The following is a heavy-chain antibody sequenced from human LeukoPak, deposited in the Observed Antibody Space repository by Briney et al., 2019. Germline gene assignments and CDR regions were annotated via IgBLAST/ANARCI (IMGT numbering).Heavy chain of an antibody. CDR1: GGSISSGGYY. CDR2: IYYSGST. D-gene: IGHD4-17*01. Sequence: SETLSLTCTVSGGSISSGGYYWSWIRQHPGKGLEWIGYIYYSGSTYYNPSLKSRVTISVDTSKNQFSLKLSSVTAADTAVYYCARGGEDNYGDPYVYYYYYMDVWGKGTTVTVSS. CDR3: ARGGEDNYGDPYVYYYYYMDV. J-gene: IGHJ6*03. V-gene: IGHV4-31*03.